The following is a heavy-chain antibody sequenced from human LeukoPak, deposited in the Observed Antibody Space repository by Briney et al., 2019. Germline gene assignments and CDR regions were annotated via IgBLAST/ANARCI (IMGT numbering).Heavy chain of an antibody. J-gene: IGHJ4*02. CDR2: ISWGGGST. CDR3: AKDRSGNSYGHFDY. D-gene: IGHD3-10*01. V-gene: IGHV3-43D*04. CDR1: GFTFDDYA. Sequence: GGSLRLSCAASGFTFDDYAMHWVRQAPGKGLEWVSLISWGGGSTYYADSVKGQFTISRDNSKNSLYLHMNSLRAEDTALYYCAKDRSGNSYGHFDYWGQGTLVTVSS.